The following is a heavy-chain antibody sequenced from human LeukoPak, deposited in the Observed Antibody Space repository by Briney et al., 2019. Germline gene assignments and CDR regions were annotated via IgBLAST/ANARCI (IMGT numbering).Heavy chain of an antibody. J-gene: IGHJ3*02. D-gene: IGHD6-19*01. CDR3: ARDSPGWYRDAFDI. V-gene: IGHV4-39*07. CDR2: IYYSGST. Sequence: SETLSLTCTVSGGSISSNSYYWGWIRQPPGKGLEWIGSIYYSGSTYYNPSLKSRVTISVDTSKNQFSLKLSSVTAADTAVYYCARDSPGWYRDAFDIWGQGTMVTVSS. CDR1: GGSISSNSYY.